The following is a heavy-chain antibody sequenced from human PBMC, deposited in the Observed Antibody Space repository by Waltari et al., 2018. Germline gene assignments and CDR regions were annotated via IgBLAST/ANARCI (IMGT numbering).Heavy chain of an antibody. V-gene: IGHV4-59*11. CDR3: ARGYCGGDCYTDYYGMDV. Sequence: QVQLQESGPGLVKPSETLSLTCTVSGGSISRHYWSWIRQPPGKGLEWIGYIYYSGSTNYNPSLKSRVTISVDTSKNQFSLKLSSVTAADTAVYYCARGYCGGDCYTDYYGMDVWGQGTTVTVSS. J-gene: IGHJ6*02. D-gene: IGHD2-21*01. CDR2: IYYSGST. CDR1: GGSISRHY.